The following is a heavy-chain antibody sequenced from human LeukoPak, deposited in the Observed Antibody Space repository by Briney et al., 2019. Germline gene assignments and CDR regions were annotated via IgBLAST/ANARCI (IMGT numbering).Heavy chain of an antibody. CDR2: MNPNSGNT. V-gene: IGHV1-8*01. J-gene: IGHJ3*01. CDR1: GYTFTSYD. CDR3: ARDRAIIAEDGFDV. D-gene: IGHD2/OR15-2a*01. Sequence: ASVKVSCKASGYTFTSYDINWVRQAPGQGLEWMGWMNPNSGNTGYAQKFQGRVTMTRDTSIGTAYMELSSLRSEDTAIYYCARDRAIIAEDGFDVWGRGTLVTVSS.